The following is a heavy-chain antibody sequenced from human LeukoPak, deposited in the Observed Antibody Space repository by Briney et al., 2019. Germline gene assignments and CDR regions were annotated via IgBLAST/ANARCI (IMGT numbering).Heavy chain of an antibody. J-gene: IGHJ5*02. CDR2: ISRSIRTT. Sequence: GGSLRLSCAASGFTFSSYSMNCVRQAPGKGLEWVSYISRSIRTTYYADPVKGRFTISRDNAKNSLYLQMNSLRDEDTAVYYCARDYDILTGYSRFDPWGQGTLVTVSS. CDR1: GFTFSSYS. D-gene: IGHD3-9*01. V-gene: IGHV3-48*02. CDR3: ARDYDILTGYSRFDP.